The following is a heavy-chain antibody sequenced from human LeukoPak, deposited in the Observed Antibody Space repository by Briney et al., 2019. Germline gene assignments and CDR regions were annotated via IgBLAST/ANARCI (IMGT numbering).Heavy chain of an antibody. D-gene: IGHD3-16*01. Sequence: SETLSLTCSVSGGSISGYYWTWIRQPPGEALEYIGCIYYTGTTNYNPSLNSRVTISVDTSRNQFALKRSSVTAADTAVYYCARVVGGVGLDYWGQGTLVTVSS. CDR1: GGSISGYY. CDR3: ARVVGGVGLDY. J-gene: IGHJ4*02. CDR2: IYYTGTT. V-gene: IGHV4-59*01.